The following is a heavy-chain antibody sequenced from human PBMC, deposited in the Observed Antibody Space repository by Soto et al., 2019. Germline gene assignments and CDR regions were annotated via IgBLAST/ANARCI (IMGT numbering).Heavy chain of an antibody. V-gene: IGHV4-31*03. CDR2: IYYSGST. D-gene: IGHD5-18*01. Sequence: SETLSLTCTVSGGSISSGGYYWSWIRQHPGKGLEWIGYIYYSGSTYYNPSLKSRVTISVDTSKNQFSLKLSSVTAADTAVYYWARNYVDTAMVLVDYWGQGALVTVSS. CDR3: ARNYVDTAMVLVDY. J-gene: IGHJ4*02. CDR1: GGSISSGGYY.